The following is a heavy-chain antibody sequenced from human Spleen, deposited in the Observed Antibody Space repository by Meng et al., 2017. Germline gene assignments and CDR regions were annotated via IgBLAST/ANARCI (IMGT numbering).Heavy chain of an antibody. J-gene: IGHJ4*02. CDR1: GGSMSSGNYY. Sequence: QVQLQESGPGLVETSQTLSRTCTVSGGSMSSGNYYWSWIRQPPGKGLEWIGYIHHSGSAYYNPSLKSRVSISVDTSKNQFSLNLNSMTAADTAVYYCASFDHIPRRNYFDYWGQGTLVTVSS. D-gene: IGHD2-21*01. CDR3: ASFDHIPRRNYFDY. V-gene: IGHV4-30-4*01. CDR2: IHHSGSA.